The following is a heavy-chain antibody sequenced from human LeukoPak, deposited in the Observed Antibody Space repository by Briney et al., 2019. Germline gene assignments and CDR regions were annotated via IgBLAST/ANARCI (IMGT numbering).Heavy chain of an antibody. D-gene: IGHD2-15*01. CDR1: GGSISSDY. V-gene: IGHV4-59*01. CDR3: ARGVVVAAIVDY. J-gene: IGHJ4*02. CDR2: IYYSGST. Sequence: SETLSLTCTVSGGSISSDYWSWIRQRPGQGLEWIGYIYYSGSTNYNPSLKSRVTISVDTSKNQFSLKLSSVTAADTAVYYCARGVVVAAIVDYWGQGTLVTVSS.